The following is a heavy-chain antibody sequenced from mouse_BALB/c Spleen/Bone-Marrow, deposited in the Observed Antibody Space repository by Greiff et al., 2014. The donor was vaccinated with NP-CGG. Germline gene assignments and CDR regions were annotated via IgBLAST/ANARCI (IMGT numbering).Heavy chain of an antibody. Sequence: QVQLQQSRPELVKPGASVRISCKASGYTFTSYYIHWVKQKPGQGLEWIGWIYPGNLNTKYNEKFKGKATLTADKSSSTAYMQLSSLTSEDSAVYFCAREANWNFDYWGQGTTLTVSS. CDR3: AREANWNFDY. J-gene: IGHJ2*01. D-gene: IGHD4-1*01. V-gene: IGHV1S56*01. CDR2: IYPGNLNT. CDR1: GYTFTSYY.